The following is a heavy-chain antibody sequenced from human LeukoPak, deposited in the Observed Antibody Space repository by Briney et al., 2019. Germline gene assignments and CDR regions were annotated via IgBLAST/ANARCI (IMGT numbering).Heavy chain of an antibody. D-gene: IGHD2-21*01. CDR3: ARVLIRGDEIDY. Sequence: GESLKISCKGSGYSFTNYWIGWVRQMPGKGLEWMGIIYSGDSDTRYSPSFQGQVTISADKSISTAYLQWTSLKASDSAMYYCARVLIRGDEIDYWGPGTLVTVSS. CDR1: GYSFTNYW. CDR2: IYSGDSDT. J-gene: IGHJ4*02. V-gene: IGHV5-51*01.